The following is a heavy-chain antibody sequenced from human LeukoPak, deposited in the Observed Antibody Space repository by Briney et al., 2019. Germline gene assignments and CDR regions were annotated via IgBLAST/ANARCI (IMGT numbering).Heavy chain of an antibody. J-gene: IGHJ4*02. CDR1: GFSFSSYE. CDR2: ISSSGSTI. V-gene: IGHV3-48*03. D-gene: IGHD3-22*01. Sequence: PGGSLSLSCAASGFSFSSYEMNWVRQAPGKGLEGVSYISSSGSTIYYAASVKGRFTISRDNAKTSLYLQMNSLRAEDTAVYYCARGGGDYYDSSGYLDYWGQGTLVTVSS. CDR3: ARGGGDYYDSSGYLDY.